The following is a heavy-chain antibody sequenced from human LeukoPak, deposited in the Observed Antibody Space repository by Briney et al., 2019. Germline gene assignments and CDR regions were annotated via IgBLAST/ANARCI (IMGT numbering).Heavy chain of an antibody. CDR3: ARDNGVRYCSSTSYYGRFDP. D-gene: IGHD2-2*01. CDR1: GFTFSSYA. Sequence: PGRSLRLSCAASGFTFSSYAMHWVRQAPGKGLEWVAVISYDGSNKYYADSVKGRFTISRDNSKNTLYLQMNSLRAEDTAVYYRARDNGVRYCSSTSYYGRFDPWGQGTLVTVSS. J-gene: IGHJ5*02. CDR2: ISYDGSNK. V-gene: IGHV3-30*04.